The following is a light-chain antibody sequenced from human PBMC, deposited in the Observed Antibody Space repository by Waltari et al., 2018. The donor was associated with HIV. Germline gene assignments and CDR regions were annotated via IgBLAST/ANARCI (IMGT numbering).Light chain of an antibody. CDR2: DGT. CDR1: DSDIGGHNS. V-gene: IGLV2-14*01. Sequence: QSALTQPASVSGSPGQSITISCTGTDSDIGGHNSVAWYQQHPGKAPKLIIYDGTRRPSGVSNRFSGSKSGNTASLTISGLQAEDEADYYCKSSTTRSTPCVFGSGTKVTVL. J-gene: IGLJ1*01. CDR3: KSSTTRSTPCV.